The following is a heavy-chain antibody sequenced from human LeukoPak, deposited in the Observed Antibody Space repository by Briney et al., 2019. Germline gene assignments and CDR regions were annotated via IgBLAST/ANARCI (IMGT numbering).Heavy chain of an antibody. J-gene: IGHJ4*02. Sequence: SETLSLTCTVSGGSISSYYWSWIRQPAGKGLEWIGRIYTSGSINYNPSLKSRVTMSVDTSKNQFSLKLSSVTAADTAVYYCARGRRQTYRIRTDSSASRFFDYWGQGTLVTVSS. CDR2: IYTSGSI. V-gene: IGHV4-4*07. CDR3: ARGRRQTYRIRTDSSASRFFDY. D-gene: IGHD3-22*01. CDR1: GGSISSYY.